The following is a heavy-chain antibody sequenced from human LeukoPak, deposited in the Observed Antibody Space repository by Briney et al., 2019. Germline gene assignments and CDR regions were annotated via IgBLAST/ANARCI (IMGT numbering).Heavy chain of an antibody. Sequence: GGSLRLSCAASGFTFSSYAMSWIRQAPGKGLEWVSYISSSGSTIYYADSVKGRFTISRDNAKNSLYLQMNSLRAEDTAVYYCARKPEYYDILTGSSWYFDLWGRGTLVTVSS. CDR2: ISSSGSTI. CDR1: GFTFSSYA. CDR3: ARKPEYYDILTGSSWYFDL. J-gene: IGHJ2*01. D-gene: IGHD3-9*01. V-gene: IGHV3-11*01.